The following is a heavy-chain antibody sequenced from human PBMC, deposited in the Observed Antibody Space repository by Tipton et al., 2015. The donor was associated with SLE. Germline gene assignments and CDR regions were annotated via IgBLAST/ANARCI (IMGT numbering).Heavy chain of an antibody. D-gene: IGHD5-18*01. Sequence: TLSLTCAVYGGSFSGYYWSWIRQPPGKGLEWIGEINHSGSTNYNPSLKSRVTISVDTSKNQFSLKLSSVTAADTAVYYCARGHTAMVGSLYYDGMDVGGQGTTVTV. J-gene: IGHJ6*02. V-gene: IGHV4-34*01. CDR1: GGSFSGYY. CDR3: ARGHTAMVGSLYYDGMDV. CDR2: INHSGST.